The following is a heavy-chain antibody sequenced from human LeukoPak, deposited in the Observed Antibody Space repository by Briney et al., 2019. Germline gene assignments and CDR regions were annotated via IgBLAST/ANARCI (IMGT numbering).Heavy chain of an antibody. CDR2: ISGYNGDT. CDR1: GYPFSSCG. J-gene: IGHJ5*02. CDR3: ARDRTWPTYDYVWGSYRGNWFDP. D-gene: IGHD3-16*02. Sequence: GASVKVSCKTFGYPFSSCGINWVRQAPGQGLEWMGWISGYNGDTNYAQKLQGRVTMTTDTSTSTAYMELRSLRSDDTAVYYCARDRTWPTYDYVWGSYRGNWFDPWGQGTLVTVSS. V-gene: IGHV1-18*01.